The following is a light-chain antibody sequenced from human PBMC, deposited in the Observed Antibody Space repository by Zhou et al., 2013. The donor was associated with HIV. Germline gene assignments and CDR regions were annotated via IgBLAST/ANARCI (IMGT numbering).Light chain of an antibody. CDR1: QSVNNY. J-gene: IGKJ1*01. CDR2: DAS. V-gene: IGKV3-11*01. Sequence: EIVLTQSPATLSLSPGERATLSCRASQSVNNYLAWYQQKLGQAPRLLIYDASNRATGIPARFSGSGSGTDFTLTISSLEPEDFAVYYCQHRRNWPWTFGQGTKVEIK. CDR3: QHRRNWPWT.